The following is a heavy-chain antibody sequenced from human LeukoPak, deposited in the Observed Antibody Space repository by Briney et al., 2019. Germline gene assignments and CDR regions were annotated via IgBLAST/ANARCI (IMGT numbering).Heavy chain of an antibody. Sequence: SETLSLTCTVSGGSISSFYWNWIRQPAGKGLEWIGRTHSSGDTNYDPSLKSRVTMSADTSNNQFSLQLNSVTAADTAVYYCAKDMGSSNIAAHLQNARGPAFDYWGQGTLVTVSS. CDR3: AKDMGSSNIAAHLQNARGPAFDY. CDR2: THSSGDT. CDR1: GGSISSFY. J-gene: IGHJ4*02. D-gene: IGHD6-6*01. V-gene: IGHV4-4*07.